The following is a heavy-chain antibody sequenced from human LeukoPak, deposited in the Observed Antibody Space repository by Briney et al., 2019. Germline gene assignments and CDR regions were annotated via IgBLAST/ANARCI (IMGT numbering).Heavy chain of an antibody. D-gene: IGHD3-22*01. CDR1: GFTFGDYA. CDR2: IRSKAYGGTT. CDR3: TREYHYDSSGYYAAFDI. Sequence: GGSLRLSCTASGFTFGDYAMSWVRQAPGKGLEWVGFIRSKAYGGTTEYAASVKGRFTISRDDSKSIAYLQMNSLKTEDTAVYYCTREYHYDSSGYYAAFDIWGQGTMVTVSS. V-gene: IGHV3-49*04. J-gene: IGHJ3*02.